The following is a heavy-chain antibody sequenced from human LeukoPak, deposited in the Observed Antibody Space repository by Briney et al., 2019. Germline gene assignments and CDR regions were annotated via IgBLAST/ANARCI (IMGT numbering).Heavy chain of an antibody. CDR2: ISYDASNK. J-gene: IGHJ6*02. CDR1: GFTFSNFA. D-gene: IGHD2-15*01. CDR3: ARVGCSGGSCYFGEDYYYYGMDV. Sequence: PGGSLRLSCVASGFTFSNFAIQWVRQAPGKGLEWVAVISYDASNKYYADSVKGRFTISRDNSKNTLYLQMNSLRAEDTAVYYCARVGCSGGSCYFGEDYYYYGMDVWGQGTTVTVSS. V-gene: IGHV3-30-3*01.